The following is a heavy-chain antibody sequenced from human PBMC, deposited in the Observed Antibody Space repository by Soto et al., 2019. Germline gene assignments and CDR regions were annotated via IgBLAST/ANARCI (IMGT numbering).Heavy chain of an antibody. J-gene: IGHJ6*02. CDR1: GFTFDDYT. CDR3: AKAAAAGYYYYGMDV. CDR2: ISWDGGST. V-gene: IGHV3-43*01. D-gene: IGHD6-13*01. Sequence: SLRLSCAASGFTFDDYTMHWVRQAPGKGLEWVSLISWDGGSTYYADSVKGRFTISRDNSKNSLYLQMNSLRTEDTALYYCAKAAAAGYYYYGMDVWGQGTTVTVS.